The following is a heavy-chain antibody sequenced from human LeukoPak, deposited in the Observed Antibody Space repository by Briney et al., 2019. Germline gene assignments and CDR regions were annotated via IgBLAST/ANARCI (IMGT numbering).Heavy chain of an antibody. J-gene: IGHJ4*02. Sequence: PGGSLRLSCAASGFTFSDYYMSWIRQAPGKGLEWVSYISSSGSTIYYADSVKGRFTISRDNAKNSLYLQMNSLRAEDTAVYYCASEMYYYDSSGRAYWGQGTLVTVSS. CDR1: GFTFSDYY. V-gene: IGHV3-11*04. D-gene: IGHD3-22*01. CDR2: ISSSGSTI. CDR3: ASEMYYYDSSGRAY.